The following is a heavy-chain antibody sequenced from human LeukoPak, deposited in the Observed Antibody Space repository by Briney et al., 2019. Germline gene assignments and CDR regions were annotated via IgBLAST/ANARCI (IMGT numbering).Heavy chain of an antibody. D-gene: IGHD2-21*01. J-gene: IGHJ5*02. CDR1: GYSFTDYY. Sequence: ASVKVSCKASGYSFTDYYMHWVRQAPGQGLEWMGWINPNSGGTNSAQKFQGRVTMTRDTSITTVYMEVSWLTSDDAAIYYCARADRLHGGPYLIGPWGQGTLVTVSS. CDR2: INPNSGGT. V-gene: IGHV1-2*02. CDR3: ARADRLHGGPYLIGP.